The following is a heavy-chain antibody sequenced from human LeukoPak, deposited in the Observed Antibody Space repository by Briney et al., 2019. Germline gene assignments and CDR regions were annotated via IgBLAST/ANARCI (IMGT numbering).Heavy chain of an antibody. CDR3: ARDFRGYYRIDY. CDR2: IIPILGIA. CDR1: GGTFSSYA. J-gene: IGHJ4*02. V-gene: IGHV1-69*04. D-gene: IGHD3-3*01. Sequence: GSSVKVSCKASGGTFSSYAISWVRQAPGQGLEWMGRIIPILGIANYAQKFQGRVTITADKSTSTAYMELSSLRSEDTAVYYCARDFRGYYRIDYWGQGTLVTVSS.